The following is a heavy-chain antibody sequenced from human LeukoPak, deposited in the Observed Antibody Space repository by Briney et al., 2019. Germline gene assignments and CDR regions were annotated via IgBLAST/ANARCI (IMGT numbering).Heavy chain of an antibody. CDR3: ARVRTYYYDAFDI. V-gene: IGHV3-7*01. D-gene: IGHD3-10*01. CDR1: GFPFDSDA. J-gene: IGHJ3*02. Sequence: PGGSLRLSCEGSGFPFDSDALSWVRQAPGKGLEWVANIKQDGSEKYYVDSVKGRFTISRDNAKNSLYLQMNSLRAEDTAVYYCARVRTYYYDAFDIWGQGTMVTVSS. CDR2: IKQDGSEK.